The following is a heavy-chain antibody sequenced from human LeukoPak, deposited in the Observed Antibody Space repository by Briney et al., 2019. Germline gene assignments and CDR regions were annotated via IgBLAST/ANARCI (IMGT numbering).Heavy chain of an antibody. V-gene: IGHV4-4*07. CDR3: ARGYQSTTYGHFDS. D-gene: IGHD2/OR15-2a*01. Sequence: SETLSLTCSVSGQSITSFRWSWIRQSAAKGLEWMGRIDEDGSPTYNPSLSGRVSVSADTSNNQVSLKLKFVTAADTAVYFCARGYQSTTYGHFDSWGRGIQVTVSS. J-gene: IGHJ5*01. CDR2: IDEDGSP. CDR1: GQSITSFR.